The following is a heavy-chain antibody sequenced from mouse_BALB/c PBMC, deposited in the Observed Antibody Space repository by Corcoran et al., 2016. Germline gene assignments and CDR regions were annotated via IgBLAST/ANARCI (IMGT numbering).Heavy chain of an antibody. CDR3: AREVPGGNPFDY. V-gene: IGHV1S136*01. J-gene: IGHJ2*01. CDR1: GYTFTSYV. Sequence: EIQLQQSGPELVKPGASVKMSCNASGYTFTSYVLHWVKQKPVQGIEWIGYVYPYNDDIRYNEKFKGRATLNSDKSSSTAYMGLSSLTSEDSAVYYCAREVPGGNPFDYWGQGTTLTVSS. D-gene: IGHD2-1*01. CDR2: VYPYNDDI.